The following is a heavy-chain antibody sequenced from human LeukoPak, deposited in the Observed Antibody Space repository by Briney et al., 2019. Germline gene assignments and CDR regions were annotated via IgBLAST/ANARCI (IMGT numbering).Heavy chain of an antibody. V-gene: IGHV4-59*01. CDR1: GGSISGYY. D-gene: IGHD6-6*01. Sequence: PSETLSLTCSVSGGSISGYYWSWIRQPPGKGLEWIGYIYSSGGTNYNPSLKSRVTISLDTSKNQFSLRLSSVTAADTAVYYCARDSSSLNYYYGMDVWGQGTTVTVSS. CDR2: IYSSGGT. CDR3: ARDSSSLNYYYGMDV. J-gene: IGHJ6*02.